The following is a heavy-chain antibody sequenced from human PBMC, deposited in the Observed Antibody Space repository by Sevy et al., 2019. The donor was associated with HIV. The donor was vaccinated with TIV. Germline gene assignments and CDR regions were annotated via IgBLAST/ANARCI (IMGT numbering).Heavy chain of an antibody. Sequence: GGSLRLSCVASGFNFNIYSFSWVRQAPGKGLEWVSTLSFGCGRINYADSVQGRFTISRDDSKKTLYLEMHSLRVEETAVYYCAREGCTKPHDYWGQGTLVTVSS. CDR1: GFNFNIYS. CDR2: LSFGCGRI. D-gene: IGHD2-8*01. CDR3: AREGCTKPHDY. J-gene: IGHJ4*02. V-gene: IGHV3-23*01.